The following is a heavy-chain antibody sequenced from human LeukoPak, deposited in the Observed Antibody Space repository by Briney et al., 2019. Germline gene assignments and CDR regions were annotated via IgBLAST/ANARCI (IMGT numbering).Heavy chain of an antibody. CDR3: AGVGYDFWFDP. CDR2: IYTSGST. J-gene: IGHJ5*02. V-gene: IGHV4-4*07. D-gene: IGHD5-12*01. CDR1: GGSISSYY. Sequence: ASETLSLTCTVSGGSISSYYWSWIRQPAGKGLEWIGRIYTSGSTNYNPSLKSRVTMSVDTSKNQFSLKLSSVTAADTAVYYCAGVGYDFWFDPWGQGTLVTVSS.